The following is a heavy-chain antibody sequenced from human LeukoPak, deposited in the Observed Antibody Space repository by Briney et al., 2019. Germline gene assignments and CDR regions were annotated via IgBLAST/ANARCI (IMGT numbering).Heavy chain of an antibody. D-gene: IGHD6-19*01. CDR1: GFTFSSYS. CDR2: ISSSSSYI. Sequence: PGGSLRLSCAASGFTFSSYSMNWVRQAPGKGLEWVSSISSSSSYIYYADSVKGRFTISRDNAKNSLYLQMNSLRAEDTAVYYCARDSYSSGWYEKNYYYYYSMDVWGKGTTVTVSS. V-gene: IGHV3-21*01. CDR3: ARDSYSSGWYEKNYYYYYSMDV. J-gene: IGHJ6*04.